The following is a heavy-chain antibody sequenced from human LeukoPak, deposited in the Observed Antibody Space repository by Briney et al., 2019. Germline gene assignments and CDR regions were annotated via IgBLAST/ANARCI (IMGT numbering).Heavy chain of an antibody. D-gene: IGHD3-16*01. CDR1: GYSISSSSW. CDR3: GRGGGLDV. CDR2: IYYSGST. J-gene: IGHJ6*02. Sequence: PSETLSLTCAVSGYSISSSSWWGWIRQPPGKGLEWIGYIYYSGSTYYNPSLQSRVTMSVDTSKNQYSLKLSSVCAVDTAVYYCGRGGGLDVWGQGATVTVSS. V-gene: IGHV4-28*01.